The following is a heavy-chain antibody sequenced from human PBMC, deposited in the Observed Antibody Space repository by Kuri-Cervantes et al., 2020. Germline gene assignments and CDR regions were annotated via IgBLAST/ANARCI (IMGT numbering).Heavy chain of an antibody. CDR2: ISYDGSNK. J-gene: IGHJ1*01. CDR3: AKDGPSYYYDSSGYEEEYFQH. Sequence: LSLTCAASGFTFSSYAMHWVRQAPGKGLEGVAVISYDGSNKYYADSVKGRFTISRDNSKNTLYLQMNSLRAEDTAVYYCAKDGPSYYYDSSGYEEEYFQHWGQGTLVTVSS. CDR1: GFTFSSYA. V-gene: IGHV3-30-3*01. D-gene: IGHD3-22*01.